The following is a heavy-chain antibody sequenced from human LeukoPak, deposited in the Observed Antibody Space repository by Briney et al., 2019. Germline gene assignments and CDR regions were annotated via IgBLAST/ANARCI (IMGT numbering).Heavy chain of an antibody. CDR2: IIPILGIA. CDR1: GGTFSSYT. Sequence: ASVKVSCKASGGTFSSYTISWVRQAPGQGLEWMGRIIPILGIANYAQKFQGRVTITADKSTSTAYMGLSSLRSEDTAVYYCACVVQWLVRDAFDIWGQGTMVTVSS. V-gene: IGHV1-69*02. J-gene: IGHJ3*02. CDR3: ACVVQWLVRDAFDI. D-gene: IGHD6-19*01.